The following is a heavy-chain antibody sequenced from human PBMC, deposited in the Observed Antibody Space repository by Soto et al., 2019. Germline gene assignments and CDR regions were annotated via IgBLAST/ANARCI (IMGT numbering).Heavy chain of an antibody. CDR1: GFTFRSYS. CDR2: ISGSSSFI. J-gene: IGHJ4*02. D-gene: IGHD6-19*01. CDR3: ARDWSSSDWFPHIDY. Sequence: PGGSLRLSCAASGFTFRSYSINWVRQAPGKGLEWVSSISGSSSFIYYADSVKGRFSISGDNAKNSLYLQMNSLRAEDTAVYYCARDWSSSDWFPHIDYWGQGTLVTVSS. V-gene: IGHV3-21*06.